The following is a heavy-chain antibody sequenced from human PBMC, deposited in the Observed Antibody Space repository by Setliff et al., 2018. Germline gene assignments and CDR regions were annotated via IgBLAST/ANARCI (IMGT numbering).Heavy chain of an antibody. V-gene: IGHV1-3*01. Sequence: GASVKVSCKASGYTFTNYVIHWVRQAPGQRLEWMGWINADNGNTKYSQRFQGRVSITRDTSASTAYMELSSLRSEDTAVYYCTRDSAAATANYYYYYYYMDVRGKGTTVTVSS. J-gene: IGHJ6*03. CDR1: GYTFTNYV. D-gene: IGHD2-15*01. CDR2: INADNGNT. CDR3: TRDSAAATANYYYYYYYMDV.